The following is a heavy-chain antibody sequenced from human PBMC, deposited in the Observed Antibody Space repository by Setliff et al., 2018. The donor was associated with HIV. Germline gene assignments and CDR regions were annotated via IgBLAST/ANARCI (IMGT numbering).Heavy chain of an antibody. Sequence: PSETLSLTCAVYGGSFSGHYWSWIRQSPEKGLEWIGEINDSGDTKYNPSLMSRLSMSVEKSKNEFSLKVTSLTAADTAVYFCTRGPARRYPGSTVYGLWGQGTPVTVSS. V-gene: IGHV4-34*01. J-gene: IGHJ1*01. CDR3: TRGPARRYPGSTVYGL. D-gene: IGHD1-26*01. CDR1: GGSFSGHY. CDR2: INDSGDT.